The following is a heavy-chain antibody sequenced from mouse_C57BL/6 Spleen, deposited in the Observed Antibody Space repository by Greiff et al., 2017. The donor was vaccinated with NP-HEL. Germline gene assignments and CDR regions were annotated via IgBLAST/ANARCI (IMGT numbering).Heavy chain of an antibody. CDR2: IFPGSVST. V-gene: IGHV1-75*01. CDR3: TRSGYYGSSYDMDY. Sequence: LVEPGASVKISCKASGYTFTDYYINWVKQRPGQGLEWIGWIFPGSVSTYYNEKFKGTATLTVDKSSSTAYMLLSSLTSEDSAVYFWTRSGYYGSSYDMDYWGQGTSVTVSS. D-gene: IGHD1-1*01. CDR1: GYTFTDYY. J-gene: IGHJ4*01.